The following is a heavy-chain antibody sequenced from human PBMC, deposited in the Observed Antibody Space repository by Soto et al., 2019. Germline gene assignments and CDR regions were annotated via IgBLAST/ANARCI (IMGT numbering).Heavy chain of an antibody. Sequence: LSFAASGFTLSRYSMNWVRQAPGKGLEWVSSTSSTTNYIYYADSMKGRFTVSRDNAKNSVYLDMNSLSAEDTAVYYCARESEDLTSNFDYWGQGTLVTVSS. J-gene: IGHJ4*02. CDR2: TSSTTNYI. V-gene: IGHV3-21*01. CDR3: ARESEDLTSNFDY. CDR1: GFTLSRYS.